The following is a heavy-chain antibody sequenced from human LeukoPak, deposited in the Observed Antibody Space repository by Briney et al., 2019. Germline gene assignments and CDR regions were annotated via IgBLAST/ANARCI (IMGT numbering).Heavy chain of an antibody. CDR3: ARLERFGESPFDY. J-gene: IGHJ4*02. V-gene: IGHV4-38-2*01. D-gene: IGHD3-10*01. Sequence: SETLSLTCAVSGYSISSGYYWGWIRQPPAEGLGWIGSIYHSGSTYHNPSLKGRVTISVDTSKNQFSLKLSPVPAPDTAVYYCARLERFGESPFDYWGQGTLVTVSS. CDR2: IYHSGST. CDR1: GYSISSGYY.